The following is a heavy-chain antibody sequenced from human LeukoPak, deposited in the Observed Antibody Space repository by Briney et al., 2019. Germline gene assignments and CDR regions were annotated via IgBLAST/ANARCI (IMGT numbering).Heavy chain of an antibody. CDR3: AKGKSGDSSDYYPDY. J-gene: IGHJ4*02. D-gene: IGHD3-22*01. V-gene: IGHV3-23*01. CDR2: ISGSGGST. Sequence: GGSLRLSCRASGFTFSAYAMTWVRQAPGKGLEWVSGISGSGGSTYYSGSVKGRFTISRDNSKNTLFLQMNSLRAEDTALYFCAKGKSGDSSDYYPDYWGQGTLVIVSS. CDR1: GFTFSAYA.